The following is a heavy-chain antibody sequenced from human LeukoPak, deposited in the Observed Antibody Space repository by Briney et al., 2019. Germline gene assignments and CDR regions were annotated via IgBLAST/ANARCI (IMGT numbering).Heavy chain of an antibody. Sequence: SETLSLTCTVSGGSISGDYWSWIRQPAGTGLEWIGRIYTSGSTIYNPSLKSRVTMSVDTSKNQFSLRLNSVTAADTAVYYCVRDRGLGRGFDPWGQGTMVTVSS. J-gene: IGHJ5*02. D-gene: IGHD3-16*01. CDR3: VRDRGLGRGFDP. CDR1: GGSISGDY. V-gene: IGHV4-4*07. CDR2: IYTSGST.